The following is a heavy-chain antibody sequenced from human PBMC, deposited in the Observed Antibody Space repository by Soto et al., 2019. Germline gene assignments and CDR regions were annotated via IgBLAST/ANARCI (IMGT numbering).Heavy chain of an antibody. CDR3: AHSPLSLARQTHAFDI. V-gene: IGHV2-5*02. CDR2: IYWVDDK. D-gene: IGHD3-16*01. J-gene: IGHJ3*02. CDR1: GFSLSTSGVG. Sequence: QITLKESGPTLVKPTQTLTLTCTFSGFSLSTSGVGVGWIRQPPGKALEWLALIYWVDDKRYSPSLKSRLTITKDTSKNQVSLTMTNMDPVDTATYYCAHSPLSLARQTHAFDIWGQGTMVTVSS.